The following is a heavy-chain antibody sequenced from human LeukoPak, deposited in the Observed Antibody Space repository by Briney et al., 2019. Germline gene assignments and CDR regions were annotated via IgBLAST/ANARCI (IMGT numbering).Heavy chain of an antibody. D-gene: IGHD6-13*01. CDR1: GFTFDDYA. Sequence: GGSLRLSCAASGFTFDDYAMHWVRQGPGKGLEWVSGISWNSGRIGYADSVKGRFTISRDSAKNSLYLRMDSLRAEDTALYYCAKAAGYGSSWPFDYWGQGTLVTVSS. V-gene: IGHV3-9*01. CDR2: ISWNSGRI. CDR3: AKAAGYGSSWPFDY. J-gene: IGHJ4*02.